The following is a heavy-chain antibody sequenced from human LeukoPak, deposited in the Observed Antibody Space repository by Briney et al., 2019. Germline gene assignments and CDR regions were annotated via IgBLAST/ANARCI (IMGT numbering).Heavy chain of an antibody. CDR1: GGSISTYY. CDR2: IHYSGTT. CDR3: ARMGGYSGYATH. J-gene: IGHJ4*02. Sequence: SETLSLTCTVSGGSISTYYWSWIRQPPGKGLEWIGYIHYSGTTNYNPSLKNRVTISLDTSKNQFSPNLGSVTAADTAVYFCARMGGYSGYATHWGQGTLVTVSS. D-gene: IGHD5-12*01. V-gene: IGHV4-59*08.